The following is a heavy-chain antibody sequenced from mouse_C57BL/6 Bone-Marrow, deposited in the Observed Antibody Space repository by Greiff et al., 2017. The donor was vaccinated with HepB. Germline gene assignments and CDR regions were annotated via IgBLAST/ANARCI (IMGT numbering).Heavy chain of an antibody. CDR3: ARPSYYRAMDY. CDR1: GYTFTSYW. V-gene: IGHV1-69*01. D-gene: IGHD1-1*01. CDR2: IDPSDSYT. Sequence: QVQLQQPGAELVMPGASVKLSCKASGYTFTSYWMHWVKQRPGQGLEWIGEIDPSDSYTNYNQKFKGKSTLTVDKSSSTAYMQVSSLTSEDSAVYYCARPSYYRAMDYWGQGTSVTVSS. J-gene: IGHJ4*01.